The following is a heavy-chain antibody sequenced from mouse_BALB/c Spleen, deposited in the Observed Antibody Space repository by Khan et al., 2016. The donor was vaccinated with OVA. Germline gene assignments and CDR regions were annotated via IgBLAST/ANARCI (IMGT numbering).Heavy chain of an antibody. D-gene: IGHD1-1*01. CDR1: GYSITSDYA. Sequence: EVQLQESGPGLVKPSQSLSLTCTVTGYSITSDYAWNWIRQFPGNKLEWMGYIGYSGSTSYNPSLKSRISITRATSKNQFFLQLNSVTTEDTATYFCSRASYYCSRTADYWGQGTTLAVAS. J-gene: IGHJ2*01. CDR2: IGYSGST. CDR3: SRASYYCSRTADY. V-gene: IGHV3-2*02.